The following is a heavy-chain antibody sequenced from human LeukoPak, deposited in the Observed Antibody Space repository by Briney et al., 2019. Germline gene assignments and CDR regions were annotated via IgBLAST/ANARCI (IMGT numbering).Heavy chain of an antibody. D-gene: IGHD3-16*01. CDR2: ISTDNGDT. CDR1: GYTFTTYG. J-gene: IGHJ4*02. Sequence: ASVKVSCKSSGYTFTTYGITWVRQAPGQGLEWMGWISTDNGDTNYAQKLQGRVTMTTDTSTSTAYMELRSLRSDDTAVYYCAREGLGELTLDYWGQGTLVTVSS. CDR3: AREGLGELTLDY. V-gene: IGHV1-18*01.